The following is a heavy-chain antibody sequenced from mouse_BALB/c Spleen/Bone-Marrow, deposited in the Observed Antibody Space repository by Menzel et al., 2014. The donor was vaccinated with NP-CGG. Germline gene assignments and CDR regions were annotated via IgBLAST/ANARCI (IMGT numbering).Heavy chain of an antibody. Sequence: VQLKESGPELVKPGASVKMSCKASGYTFTSYVMHWVKQKPGQGLEWIGYINPYNDGTKYNEKLRGKATLTSDKSSSTAYMELSSLTSEDSAVYYCARRDYAMDYWGQGTSVTVSS. CDR1: GYTFTSYV. CDR3: ARRDYAMDY. J-gene: IGHJ4*01. CDR2: INPYNDGT. V-gene: IGHV1-14*01.